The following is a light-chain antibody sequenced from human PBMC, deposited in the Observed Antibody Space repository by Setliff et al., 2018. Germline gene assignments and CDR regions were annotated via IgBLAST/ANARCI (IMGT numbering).Light chain of an antibody. CDR3: SSFRGDIFVSV. CDR2: EVT. CDR1: SSDVGNYKV. J-gene: IGLJ1*01. V-gene: IGLV2-23*02. Sequence: QSALTQPASVSGSPGQSISISCTGTSSDVGNYKVVSWYQQHPGTAPKRILYEVTKRPSGVSNRFSGAKAGNTVSLTISGLQAEDAADYYCSSFRGDIFVSVFGSGTKPTV.